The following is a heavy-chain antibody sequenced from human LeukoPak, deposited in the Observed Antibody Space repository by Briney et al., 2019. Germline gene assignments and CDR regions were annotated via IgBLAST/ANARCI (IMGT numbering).Heavy chain of an antibody. Sequence: PGRSLRLSCAASGFTFSSYVMHWVRQAPGKGLVWVSRINSDGSSITYADSVKGRFTISRDNSKNTLYLQMNSLRAEDTAVYYCAKDHPDWFDPWGQGTLVIVSS. CDR1: GFTFSSYV. V-gene: IGHV3-74*03. CDR3: AKDHPDWFDP. J-gene: IGHJ5*02. CDR2: INSDGSSI.